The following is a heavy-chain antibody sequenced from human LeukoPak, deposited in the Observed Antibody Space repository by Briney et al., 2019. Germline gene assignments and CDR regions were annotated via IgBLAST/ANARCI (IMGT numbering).Heavy chain of an antibody. D-gene: IGHD2-21*01. CDR1: GFTFSSYG. V-gene: IGHV3-30*03. J-gene: IGHJ4*02. CDR2: ISYDGSNK. Sequence: GRSLRLSCAASGFTFSSYGMHRVRQASGKGLEWVAVISYDGSNKYYADSVKGRFTISRDNSKNTLYLQMNSLRAEDTAVYYCARDLGDFGYWGQGTLVTVSS. CDR3: ARDLGDFGY.